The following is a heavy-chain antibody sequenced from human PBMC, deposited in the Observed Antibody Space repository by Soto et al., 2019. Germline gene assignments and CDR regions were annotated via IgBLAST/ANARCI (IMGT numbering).Heavy chain of an antibody. CDR3: ARQGDSRILRDTFDI. CDR2: INTDNGNT. Sequence: QVQLVQSGAEVKQPGASVKVSCKSSGYTFTHYAMHWVRQAPGQGLEWLGWINTDNGNTAFSQKFQGRVSITMDTSASTAYVDLSSLISEDTADYYCARQGDSRILRDTFDIWGQGTLVTVAS. V-gene: IGHV1-3*04. CDR1: GYTFTHYA. D-gene: IGHD2-8*01. J-gene: IGHJ3*02.